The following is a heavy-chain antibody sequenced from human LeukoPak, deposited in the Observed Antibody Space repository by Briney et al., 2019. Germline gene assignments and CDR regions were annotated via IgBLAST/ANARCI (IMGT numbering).Heavy chain of an antibody. CDR1: GFTLSNYG. J-gene: IGHJ6*03. D-gene: IGHD2-2*02. V-gene: IGHV3-33*01. CDR2: IWYDGSNK. Sequence: GGSLRLSCAASGFTLSNYGVHWVRQAPGKGLEWLAFIWYDGSNKYYADCVEGRFTISRDNAKSTLHLQMIGLRAEDTAVYYCARDAWYCGSSSCSTTGYYYYFYMDVWGKGTTVTVAS. CDR3: ARDAWYCGSSSCSTTGYYYYFYMDV.